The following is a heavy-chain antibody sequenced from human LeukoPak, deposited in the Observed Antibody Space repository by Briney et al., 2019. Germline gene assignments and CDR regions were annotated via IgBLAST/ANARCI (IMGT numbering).Heavy chain of an antibody. D-gene: IGHD2-2*01. Sequence: ASVKVSFKASGYTFTGYYMHWVRQAPGQGLEWMGWINPNSGGTNYAQKFQGRVTMTRDTSISTAYMELSRLRSDDTAVYYCATSRGYCSRTSCPDDYYFDYWGQGTLVTVSS. CDR2: INPNSGGT. J-gene: IGHJ4*02. CDR1: GYTFTGYY. V-gene: IGHV1-2*02. CDR3: ATSRGYCSRTSCPDDYYFDY.